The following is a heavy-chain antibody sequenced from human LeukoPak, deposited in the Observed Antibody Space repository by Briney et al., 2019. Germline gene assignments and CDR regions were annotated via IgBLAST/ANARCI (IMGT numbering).Heavy chain of an antibody. D-gene: IGHD6-6*01. CDR1: GFIFNTYA. CDR3: AKHYEYSSSSSFDY. Sequence: PGGSLRLSCAASGFIFNTYAMAWVRQAPGKGLEWVSVIGGSGGSTYYADSVKGRFTISRDNSKNTLYLQMNSLRVEDTAIYYCAKHYEYSSSSSFDYWGQGTLVTVSS. J-gene: IGHJ4*02. V-gene: IGHV3-23*01. CDR2: IGGSGGST.